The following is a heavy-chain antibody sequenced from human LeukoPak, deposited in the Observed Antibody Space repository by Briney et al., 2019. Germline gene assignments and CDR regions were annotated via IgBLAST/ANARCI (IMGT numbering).Heavy chain of an antibody. CDR3: ARDGGVGSHAFDI. V-gene: IGHV3-30-3*01. J-gene: IGHJ3*02. D-gene: IGHD1-26*01. Sequence: PGGSLRLSCAASGFTFSSYAMHWVRQAPGKGLEWVAVISYDGSNKYYADSVKGRFTISRDNSKNTLYLQMNSLRAEDTAVYYCARDGGVGSHAFDIWGQGTMVTVSS. CDR1: GFTFSSYA. CDR2: ISYDGSNK.